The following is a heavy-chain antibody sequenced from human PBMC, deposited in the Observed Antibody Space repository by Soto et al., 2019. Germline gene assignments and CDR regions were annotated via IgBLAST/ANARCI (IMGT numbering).Heavy chain of an antibody. V-gene: IGHV3-30*18. CDR1: GFTFSSYG. CDR3: AKDYYYDSSGYYY. J-gene: IGHJ4*02. Sequence: GGSLRLSCAASGFTFSSYGMHWVRQAPGKGLEWVAVISYDGSNKYYADSVKGRFTISRDNSKNTLYLQMNSLRAEDTAVYYCAKDYYYDSSGYYYWGQGTLVTVSS. CDR2: ISYDGSNK. D-gene: IGHD3-22*01.